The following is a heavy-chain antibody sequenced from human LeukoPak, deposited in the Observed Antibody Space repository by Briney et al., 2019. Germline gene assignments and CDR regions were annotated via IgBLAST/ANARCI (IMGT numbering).Heavy chain of an antibody. CDR3: ARINFQSNSGFDY. CDR1: GFTFSSYS. J-gene: IGHJ4*02. V-gene: IGHV3-33*08. Sequence: GGSLRLSCAASGFTFSSYSMNWVRQAPGKGLEWVAVIWYDGSNKYYADSVKGRFTISRDNSKNTLYLQMNSLRAEDTAVYYCARINFQSNSGFDYWGQGTLVTVSS. CDR2: IWYDGSNK. D-gene: IGHD4-11*01.